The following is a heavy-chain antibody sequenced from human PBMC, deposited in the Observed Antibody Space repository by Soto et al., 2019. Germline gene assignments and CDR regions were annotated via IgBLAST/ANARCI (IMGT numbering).Heavy chain of an antibody. CDR3: ARVGVTIFGRAAFDI. J-gene: IGHJ3*02. CDR1: GGTFSSYA. CDR2: IIPIFGTA. Sequence: SVKVSCKASGGTFSSYAISWVRQAPGQGLEWMGGIIPIFGTANYAQKFQGRVTITADESTSTAYMELSSLRSEDTAVYYCARVGVTIFGRAAFDIWGQGTMVTVSS. V-gene: IGHV1-69*13. D-gene: IGHD3-3*01.